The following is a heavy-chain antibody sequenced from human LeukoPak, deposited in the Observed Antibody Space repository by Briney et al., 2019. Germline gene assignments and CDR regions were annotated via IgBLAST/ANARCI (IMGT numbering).Heavy chain of an antibody. J-gene: IGHJ3*02. D-gene: IGHD5/OR15-5a*01. CDR1: GGTFSSYA. V-gene: IGHV1-69*04. CDR3: ASGSSWAFDI. CDR2: IIPILGIA. Sequence: GASVKVSCKASGGTFSSYAISWVRQAPGQGLEWMGRIIPILGIANYAQKFQGGVTITADESTSTAYMELSSLRSEDTAVYYCASGSSWAFDIWGQGTMVTVSS.